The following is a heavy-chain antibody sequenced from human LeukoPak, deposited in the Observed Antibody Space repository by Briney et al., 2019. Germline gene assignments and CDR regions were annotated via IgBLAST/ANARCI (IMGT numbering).Heavy chain of an antibody. J-gene: IGHJ3*02. V-gene: IGHV4-34*01. CDR2: INHSGST. CDR1: GGSFSGYY. Sequence: SETLSLTCAVYGGSFSGYYWSWIRQPPGKGLEWIGEINHSGSTNYNPSLKSRVTISVDTSKNQFSLKLSSVTAAGTAVYYCARDRGGSYSRDAFDIWGQGTMVTVSS. CDR3: ARDRGGSYSRDAFDI. D-gene: IGHD1-26*01.